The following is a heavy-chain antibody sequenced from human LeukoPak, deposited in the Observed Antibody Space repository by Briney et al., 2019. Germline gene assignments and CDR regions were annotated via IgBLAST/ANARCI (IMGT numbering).Heavy chain of an antibody. V-gene: IGHV4-59*08. Sequence: SETLSLTCTVSGGSISSYYWSWIRQPPGKGLEWIGYIYYSGSTNYNPSLKSRVTISVDTSKNQFSLKLSSVTAADTAVYYCARLAQNHYDFWSGYSGLGGAFDIWGQGTMVTVSS. CDR2: IYYSGST. J-gene: IGHJ3*02. CDR1: GGSISSYY. D-gene: IGHD3-3*01. CDR3: ARLAQNHYDFWSGYSGLGGAFDI.